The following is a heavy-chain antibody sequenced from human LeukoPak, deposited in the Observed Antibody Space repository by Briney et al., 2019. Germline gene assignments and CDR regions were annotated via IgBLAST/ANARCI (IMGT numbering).Heavy chain of an antibody. D-gene: IGHD1-20*01. V-gene: IGHV5-51*01. CDR2: IYPGDSET. Sequence: GESLKISCQGSGYSFTSYWIGWVRQMPGKGLEWMGIIYPGDSETRYSPSFQGQVTISADKSISTAYLQWTSLKASDTAMYYCARLPYNWNFDYWGQGTLVTDSS. CDR3: ARLPYNWNFDY. J-gene: IGHJ4*02. CDR1: GYSFTSYW.